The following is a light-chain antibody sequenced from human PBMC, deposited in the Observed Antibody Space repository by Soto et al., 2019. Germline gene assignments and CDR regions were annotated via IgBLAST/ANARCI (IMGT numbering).Light chain of an antibody. J-gene: IGLJ1*01. CDR3: SAYTRSSTYV. CDR1: SSDVGGHNY. CDR2: EVS. V-gene: IGLV2-14*01. Sequence: QSALTQPASVSGSPGQSITISCTGTSSDVGGHNYVSWYQQNPGKAPKLMIYEVSNRPSGVSDRFSGSKSGNTASLTISGRQAEYEADYYCSAYTRSSTYVFGTGTQLTVL.